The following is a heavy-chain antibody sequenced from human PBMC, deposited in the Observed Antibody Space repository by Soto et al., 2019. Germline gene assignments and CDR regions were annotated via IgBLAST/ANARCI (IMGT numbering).Heavy chain of an antibody. CDR1: GGSISSGGYY. J-gene: IGHJ4*02. Sequence: QVQLQESGPGLVKPSQTLSLTCTASGGSISSGGYYWSWIRQHPGKGLEWIGYIYYSGSTYYNPSLKSRVTISVDTSKNQFSLKLSSVTAADTAVYYCASSEDRSGDCHQFDYWGQGTLVTVSS. D-gene: IGHD2-21*02. CDR2: IYYSGST. V-gene: IGHV4-31*03. CDR3: ASSEDRSGDCHQFDY.